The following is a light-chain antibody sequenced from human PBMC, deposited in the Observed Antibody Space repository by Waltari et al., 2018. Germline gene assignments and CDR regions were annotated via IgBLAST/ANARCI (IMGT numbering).Light chain of an antibody. CDR3: QKFGSSPFN. V-gene: IGKV3-20*01. Sequence: LTQSPVTLSLSTGERATLSCRASQSVNTYLAWYQQKPGQAPRLLIYDASSRAAGIPDRFSGSGSGTDFTLTISSQEPEDFAVYYCQKFGSSPFNFGPGTKLDIK. CDR2: DAS. J-gene: IGKJ3*01. CDR1: QSVNTY.